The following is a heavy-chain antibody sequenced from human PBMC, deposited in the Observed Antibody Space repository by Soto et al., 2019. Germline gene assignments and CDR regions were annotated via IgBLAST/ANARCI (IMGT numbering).Heavy chain of an antibody. CDR2: IYYSGST. CDR1: GGSISSYY. J-gene: IGHJ4*02. Sequence: PSETLSLTCTVSGGSISSYYWSWIRQPPGKGLEWIGYIYYSGSTNYNPSLKSRVTISVDTSKNQFSLKLSSVTAADTAVYYCARARVSNRDYYFDYWGQGTLVTVSS. D-gene: IGHD6-6*01. V-gene: IGHV4-59*01. CDR3: ARARVSNRDYYFDY.